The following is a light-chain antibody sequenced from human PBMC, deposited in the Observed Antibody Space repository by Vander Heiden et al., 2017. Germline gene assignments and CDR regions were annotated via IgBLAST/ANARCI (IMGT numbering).Light chain of an antibody. V-gene: IGLV2-14*01. CDR3: SSYTSSSTV. CDR1: SSDVGGYNY. J-gene: IGLJ2*01. Sequence: QSALTQPASVSGSPGQSITISCTGTSSDVGGYNYVSWYQQHPGKAPKLMIYDVSNRPSGVSTRFSGSKSGHTASLTISGLQAEDEADYYCSSYTSSSTVFGGGTRLTVL. CDR2: DVS.